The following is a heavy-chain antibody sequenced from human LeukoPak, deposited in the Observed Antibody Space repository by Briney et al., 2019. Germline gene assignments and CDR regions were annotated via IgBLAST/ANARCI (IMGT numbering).Heavy chain of an antibody. CDR1: GYTFTSYG. Sequence: ASVTVSCKASGYTFTSYGISWVRQAPGQGLEWMGWISAYNGNTNYAQKLQGRVTMTTDTSTSTAYMDLRSLRSDDTAVYYCARGRLRFPPNWFGPWGPVALVTFSS. J-gene: IGHJ5*02. D-gene: IGHD3-3*01. CDR2: ISAYNGNT. CDR3: ARGRLRFPPNWFGP. V-gene: IGHV1-18*01.